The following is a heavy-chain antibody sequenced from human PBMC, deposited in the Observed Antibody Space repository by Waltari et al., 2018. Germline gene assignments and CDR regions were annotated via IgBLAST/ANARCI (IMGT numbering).Heavy chain of an antibody. J-gene: IGHJ4*02. D-gene: IGHD6-19*01. CDR1: GFTFSSYA. CDR3: AKGGLAVADPDPERPFDY. CDR2: ISGSGGST. Sequence: EVQLLESGGGLVQPGGSLRLSCAASGFTFSSYAMSWVRQAPGKGLEWVSAISGSGGSTYYADSVKGRFTISRDNSKNTLYLQMNSLRAEDTAVYYCAKGGLAVADPDPERPFDYWGQGTLVTVSS. V-gene: IGHV3-23*01.